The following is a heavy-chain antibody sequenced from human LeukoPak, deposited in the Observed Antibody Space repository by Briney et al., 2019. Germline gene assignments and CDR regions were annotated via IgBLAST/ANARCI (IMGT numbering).Heavy chain of an antibody. D-gene: IGHD3-10*01. CDR2: IKSDGSST. CDR3: ARGDGVIMKN. V-gene: IGHV3-74*01. J-gene: IGHJ4*02. Sequence: GGSLRLSCAGSGDSWMHWVRQVPGKGLVWVSRIKSDGSSTSYADSVKGRFTISNDNAENTLYLQMNSLRAEGTAVYYCARGDGVIMKNWGQGTLVTVSS. CDR1: GDSW.